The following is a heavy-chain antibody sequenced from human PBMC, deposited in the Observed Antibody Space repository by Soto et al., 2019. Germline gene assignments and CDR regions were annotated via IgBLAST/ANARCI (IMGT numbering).Heavy chain of an antibody. CDR1: GFTFSSYG. Sequence: GGSLRLSCAASGFTFSSYGMHWVRQAPGKGLEWVAVISYDGSNKYYADSVKGRFTISRDNSKNTLYLQLNSLRAEDTAVYYCAKDPRGDSGCFAPWGQGTLVTVSS. D-gene: IGHD3-10*01. CDR3: AKDPRGDSGCFAP. CDR2: ISYDGSNK. V-gene: IGHV3-30*18. J-gene: IGHJ5*02.